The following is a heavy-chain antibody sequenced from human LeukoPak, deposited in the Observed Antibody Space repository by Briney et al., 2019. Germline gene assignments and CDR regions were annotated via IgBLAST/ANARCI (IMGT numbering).Heavy chain of an antibody. V-gene: IGHV4-34*01. CDR1: GGSFSGYY. Sequence: SETLSLTCAVYGGSFSGYYWSWFRKPPGKGLKGFGEINHSGSTNYNPSLKSRVTISVDTSKNQFFLKLSSVTAADTAVYYCARVVVAAASDAFDIWGQGTMVTVSS. J-gene: IGHJ3*02. CDR3: ARVVVAAASDAFDI. CDR2: INHSGST. D-gene: IGHD6-13*01.